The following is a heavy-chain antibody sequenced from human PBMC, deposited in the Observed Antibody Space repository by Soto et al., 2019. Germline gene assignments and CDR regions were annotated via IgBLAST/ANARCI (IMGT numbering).Heavy chain of an antibody. V-gene: IGHV1-69*02. J-gene: IGHJ4*02. Sequence: SVKVSCKASGGTFSSYTISWVRQAPGQGLEWMGRIIPILGIANYAQKFQGRVTITADNSKNTLYLQMNSLRAEDTAVYYCANEVAYYFDYWGQGTLVTVSS. CDR3: ANEVAYYFDY. CDR1: GGTFSSYT. D-gene: IGHD2-15*01. CDR2: IIPILGIA.